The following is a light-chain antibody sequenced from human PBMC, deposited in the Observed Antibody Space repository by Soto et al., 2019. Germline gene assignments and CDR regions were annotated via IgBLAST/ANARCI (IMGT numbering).Light chain of an antibody. Sequence: DIQMTQSPSSLSASVGDRVTITCRASQTVDDFLNWYQHKPGKAPKLLISVASNLQSGVPSRFSGSGTGTDFTLTITNLQPEDSATFYCQQTFNTPPCTCGQGTRLEIK. J-gene: IGKJ2*02. CDR3: QQTFNTPPCT. CDR2: VAS. V-gene: IGKV1-39*01. CDR1: QTVDDF.